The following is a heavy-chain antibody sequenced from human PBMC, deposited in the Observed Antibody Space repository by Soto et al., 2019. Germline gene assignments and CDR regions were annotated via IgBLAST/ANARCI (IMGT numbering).Heavy chain of an antibody. CDR2: ISSSGSTI. J-gene: IGHJ6*02. CDR3: ARASGLNGSPYCMDV. Sequence: GGSMRLSCAASGFTFSSYEMNWVRQAPGKGLEWVSYISSSGSTIYYADSVKGRFTISRDNAKNSLYLQMNSLRAEDTAVYYCARASGLNGSPYCMDVSCQGTTVTGSS. D-gene: IGHD3-10*01. CDR1: GFTFSSYE. V-gene: IGHV3-48*03.